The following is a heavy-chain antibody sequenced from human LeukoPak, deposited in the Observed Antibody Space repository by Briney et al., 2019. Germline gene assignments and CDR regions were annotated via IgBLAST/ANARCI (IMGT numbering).Heavy chain of an antibody. CDR1: GFTFSSYG. Sequence: GGSLRLSCAASGFTFSSYGMHWVRQAPGKGLEWVAVVSSDGNSKYYADSMKGRFTISRDNSKDTLYLQINSLRADDTAVFYCAKDGGRAAAGTVDSWGQGALVTVSS. V-gene: IGHV3-30*18. CDR3: AKDGGRAAAGTVDS. J-gene: IGHJ4*02. D-gene: IGHD6-13*01. CDR2: VSSDGNSK.